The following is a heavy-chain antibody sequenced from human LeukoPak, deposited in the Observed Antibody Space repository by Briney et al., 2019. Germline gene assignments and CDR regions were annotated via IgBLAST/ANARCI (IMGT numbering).Heavy chain of an antibody. J-gene: IGHJ4*02. D-gene: IGHD1-26*01. Sequence: SETLSLTCTVSGGSISSYYWSWIRQPPGKGLEWIGYIYYSGSTNYNPSLKSRVTISVDTSKNQFSLKLSSVTAADTAVYHCARDLGGTYLLGEGAFFDYWGQGTLVTVSS. V-gene: IGHV4-59*01. CDR2: IYYSGST. CDR3: ARDLGGTYLLGEGAFFDY. CDR1: GGSISSYY.